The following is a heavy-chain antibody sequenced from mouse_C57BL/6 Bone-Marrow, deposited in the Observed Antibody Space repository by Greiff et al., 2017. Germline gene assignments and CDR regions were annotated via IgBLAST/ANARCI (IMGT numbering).Heavy chain of an antibody. D-gene: IGHD2-2*01. V-gene: IGHV1-42*01. CDR3: ATLSTMVRGWFAY. CDR2: LNPSTGGT. CDR1: GYSFTGYY. Sequence: VQLQQSGPELVKPGASVKISCKASGYSFTGYYMNWVKQSPEKSLEWIGELNPSTGGTTYNQKVKAKATLTVDKSSSTAYMQLKSLTSEDSAVYYCATLSTMVRGWFAYWGQGTLVTVSA. J-gene: IGHJ3*01.